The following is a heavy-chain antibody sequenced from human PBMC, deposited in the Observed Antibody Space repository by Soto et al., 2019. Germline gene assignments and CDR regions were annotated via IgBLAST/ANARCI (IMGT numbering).Heavy chain of an antibody. J-gene: IGHJ6*02. CDR3: ARSIAAATSYYYYYGMDV. CDR1: GYSFTSYW. Sequence: GESLKISCKGSGYSFTSYWISWVRQMPGKGLEWMGRIDPSDSYTNYSPSFQGHVTISADKSISTAYLQWSSLKASDTAMYYCARSIAAATSYYYYYGMDVWGQGTTVPVSS. V-gene: IGHV5-10-1*01. D-gene: IGHD6-13*01. CDR2: IDPSDSYT.